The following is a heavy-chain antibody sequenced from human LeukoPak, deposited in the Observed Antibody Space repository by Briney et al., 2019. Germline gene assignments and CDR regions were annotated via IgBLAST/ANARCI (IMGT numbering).Heavy chain of an antibody. D-gene: IGHD1-26*01. V-gene: IGHV5-51*01. Sequence: GESLKISCKGSGYSFTSYWIGWVRQMPGKGVKWMGIIYPGDSDVRYSPSFQGQVTISADKSISTAYLQWSSLKASDTAMYYCARRRDLYSGSYYPFDYWGQGTLVTVSS. J-gene: IGHJ4*02. CDR2: IYPGDSDV. CDR1: GYSFTSYW. CDR3: ARRRDLYSGSYYPFDY.